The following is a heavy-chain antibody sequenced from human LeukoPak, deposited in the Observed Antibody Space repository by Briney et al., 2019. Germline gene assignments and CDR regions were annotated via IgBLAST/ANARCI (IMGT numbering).Heavy chain of an antibody. V-gene: IGHV6-1*01. Sequence: SQTLSLTCAISGDSVSSNSAAWNWIRQSPSRGLEWLGRTYYRSKWYNDYAVSVKSRITINPDTSKNQFSLQLNSVTPEDTAVYYCARSITMSIPTQDWFDPWGQGTLVTVSS. CDR3: ARSITMSIPTQDWFDP. J-gene: IGHJ5*02. D-gene: IGHD3-10*02. CDR1: GDSVSSNSAA. CDR2: TYYRSKWYN.